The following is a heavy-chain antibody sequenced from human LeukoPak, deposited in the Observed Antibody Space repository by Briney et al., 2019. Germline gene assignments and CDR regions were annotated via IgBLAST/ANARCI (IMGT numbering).Heavy chain of an antibody. J-gene: IGHJ4*02. CDR1: GYSFTSYW. V-gene: IGHV5-51*01. CDR3: ARRVGYLGYCSGGTCYPDY. CDR2: IYPGDSDT. Sequence: GESLKISCKGSGYSFTSYWIGWVRQLPGKGLEWMGIIYPGDSDTRYSPSFQGQVTISADKSISTAYLQWSSLKASDTAMYYCARRVGYLGYCSGGTCYPDYWGQGTLVTVSS. D-gene: IGHD2-15*01.